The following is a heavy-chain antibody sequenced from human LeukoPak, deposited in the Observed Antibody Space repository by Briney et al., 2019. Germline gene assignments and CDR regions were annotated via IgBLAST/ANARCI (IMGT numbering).Heavy chain of an antibody. CDR3: ARVRHLYLGYGDLET. Sequence: PSETLSLTCVVNGGSFSGYYWSWIRQPPGKGLEWIGEIDQSGTTNYNPSLKSRVAISVDTSKKQFSLTLTSMTAADTALYYCARVRHLYLGYGDLETWGQGTRLTVSS. CDR1: GGSFSGYY. J-gene: IGHJ5*02. D-gene: IGHD2-15*01. CDR2: IDQSGTT. V-gene: IGHV4-34*01.